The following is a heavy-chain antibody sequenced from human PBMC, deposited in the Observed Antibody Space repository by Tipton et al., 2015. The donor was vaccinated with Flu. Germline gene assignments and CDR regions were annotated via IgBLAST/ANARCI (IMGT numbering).Heavy chain of an antibody. CDR3: ARERGIAAAGTNWFDA. V-gene: IGHV4-39*07. D-gene: IGHD6-13*01. Sequence: TLSLTCTVSGGSISSSSYCWGWIRQPPGKGLEWIGSIHYSGSTYYNPSLKGRVTISVDTSKNQFSLKLSSVTAADTAVYYCARERGIAAAGTNWFDAWGQGALVTVSA. CDR1: GGSISSSSYC. J-gene: IGHJ5*02. CDR2: IHYSGST.